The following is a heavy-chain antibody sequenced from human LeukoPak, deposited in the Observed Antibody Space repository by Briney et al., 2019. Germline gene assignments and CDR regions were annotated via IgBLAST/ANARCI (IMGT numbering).Heavy chain of an antibody. D-gene: IGHD3-3*01. Sequence: SETLSLTCTVSGGSISSSSYYWGWIRQPPGKGLEWIGSIYYSGSTYYNPSLKSRVTISVDTSKNQFSLKLSSVTAADTAVYYCARLEVTIFGVVQEPYNWFDPWDQGTLVTVSS. CDR1: GGSISSSSYY. V-gene: IGHV4-39*01. CDR2: IYYSGST. CDR3: ARLEVTIFGVVQEPYNWFDP. J-gene: IGHJ5*02.